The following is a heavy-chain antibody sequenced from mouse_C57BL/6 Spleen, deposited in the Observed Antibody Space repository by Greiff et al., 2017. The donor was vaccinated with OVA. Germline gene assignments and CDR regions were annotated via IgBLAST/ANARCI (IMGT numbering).Heavy chain of an antibody. Sequence: EVQLQQSGPELVKPGASVKISCKASGYTFTDYYMNWVKQSHGKSLEWIGDINPNNGGTSYNQKFKGKATLTVDKSSSTAYMELRRLTSADSAGYYCARGDYDGMDYWGQGTSVTVSA. CDR3: ARGDYDGMDY. CDR1: GYTFTDYY. J-gene: IGHJ4*01. CDR2: INPNNGGT. V-gene: IGHV1-26*01.